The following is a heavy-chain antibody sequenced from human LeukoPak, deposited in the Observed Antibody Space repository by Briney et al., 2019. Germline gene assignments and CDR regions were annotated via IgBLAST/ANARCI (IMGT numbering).Heavy chain of an antibody. CDR3: AKGQTTVTISDAFDI. Sequence: GGSLRLSCAASGFTFDDYAMHWVRQAPGKGLEWVSGISWNSGSIGYADSVKGRFTISRDNAKNSLYLQMNSLRAEDTASYYCAKGQTTVTISDAFDIWGQGTMVTVSS. CDR1: GFTFDDYA. J-gene: IGHJ3*02. CDR2: ISWNSGSI. V-gene: IGHV3-9*01. D-gene: IGHD4-17*01.